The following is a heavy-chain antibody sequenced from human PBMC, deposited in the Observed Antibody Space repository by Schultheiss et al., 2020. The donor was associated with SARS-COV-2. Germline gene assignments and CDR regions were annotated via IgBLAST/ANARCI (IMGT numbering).Heavy chain of an antibody. CDR3: AVYCSSTSCYNRDYGMDV. Sequence: SVKVSCKASGGTFSSYTFSWLRQAPGQGLEWMGGIIPIFGTANYAQKFQGRVTITADKSTSTAYMELSSLRSEDTAVYYCAVYCSSTSCYNRDYGMDVWGQGTTVTVSS. CDR1: GGTFSSYT. D-gene: IGHD2-2*02. V-gene: IGHV1-69*06. CDR2: IIPIFGTA. J-gene: IGHJ6*02.